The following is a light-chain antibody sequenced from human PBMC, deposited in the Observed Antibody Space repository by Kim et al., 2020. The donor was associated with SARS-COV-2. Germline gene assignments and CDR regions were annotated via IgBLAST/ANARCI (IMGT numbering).Light chain of an antibody. CDR2: DAS. V-gene: IGKV3D-20*01. Sequence: LSPGERATLSCGASQSFSNNLAWYQQKPGLAPRLVIYDASNRATGIPDRFSGSGSGTDFTLTISRLEPEDFAVYYCQQYGSSPITFGQGTRLEIK. CDR1: QSFSNN. J-gene: IGKJ5*01. CDR3: QQYGSSPIT.